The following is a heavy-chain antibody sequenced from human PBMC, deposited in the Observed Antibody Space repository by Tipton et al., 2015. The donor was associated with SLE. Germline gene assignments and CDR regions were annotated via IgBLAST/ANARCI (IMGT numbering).Heavy chain of an antibody. Sequence: TLSLTCAVDGGSFRGYYWTWIRQPPGRGLEWIGEIYHSGSTNYSPSLKSRVNISVDTSKNQFSLKMIAVTAADTAVYYCARDGDDYGGYFYYGMDVWGQGTTVTVSS. D-gene: IGHD4-17*01. J-gene: IGHJ6*02. V-gene: IGHV4-34*01. CDR3: ARDGDDYGGYFYYGMDV. CDR2: IYHSGST. CDR1: GGSFRGYY.